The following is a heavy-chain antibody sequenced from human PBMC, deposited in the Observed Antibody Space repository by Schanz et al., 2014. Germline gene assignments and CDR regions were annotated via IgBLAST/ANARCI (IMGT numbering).Heavy chain of an antibody. D-gene: IGHD3-3*01. CDR2: IGPDSGST. J-gene: IGHJ3*01. V-gene: IGHV1-2*06. Sequence: QVQLVQSGAEVKPPGASVRVSCKASGYTYIAYDMHWVRQAPGQGLEWMGRIGPDSGSTTYAQKFQGRVTVTRDTSISTAYMEVNSLTSDDTAVFYCARTASHDVWRGYIPHYAFDLWGQGTVVIVSS. CDR1: GYTYIAYD. CDR3: ARTASHDVWRGYIPHYAFDL.